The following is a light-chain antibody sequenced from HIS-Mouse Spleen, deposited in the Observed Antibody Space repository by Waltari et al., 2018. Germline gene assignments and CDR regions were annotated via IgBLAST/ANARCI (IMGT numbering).Light chain of an antibody. CDR1: SSDVGGYNY. V-gene: IGLV2-11*01. Sequence: QSALTQPRSVSGSPGQSVTISCTGTSSDVGGYNYVSCYQQHPGKAPKLMIYDVSKRPSGVPDRFSGSKSGNTASLTISGLRAEDEADYYCCSYAGSYNWVFGGGTKLTVL. CDR3: CSYAGSYNWV. J-gene: IGLJ3*02. CDR2: DVS.